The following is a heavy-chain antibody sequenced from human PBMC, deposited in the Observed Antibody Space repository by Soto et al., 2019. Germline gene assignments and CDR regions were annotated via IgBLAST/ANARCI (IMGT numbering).Heavy chain of an antibody. J-gene: IGHJ4*02. CDR1: GGTFSSYA. CDR2: IIPIFGTA. D-gene: IGHD2-15*01. Sequence: QVQLVQSGAAVKKPGSSVKVSCKASGGTFSSYAISWVRQAPGQGLEWMGGIIPIFGTANYAQKFQGRVTMTADESTSTAYKELSSLRSEDTAVYYGARESLYCSGGSCYFLPGIDYWGQGTLVTVSS. V-gene: IGHV1-69*12. CDR3: ARESLYCSGGSCYFLPGIDY.